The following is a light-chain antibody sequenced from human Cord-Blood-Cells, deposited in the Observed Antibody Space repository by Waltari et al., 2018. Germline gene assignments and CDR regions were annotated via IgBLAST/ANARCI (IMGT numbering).Light chain of an antibody. Sequence: DIQMTQSPSTLSASVGDRVTITCRASQSISSWLAWYQQKPGKAPKLLIYKASSLESGVXSRFSGSGSGTEFTLTISSLQPDDFATYYCQQYNSYLYTFGQGTKLEIK. J-gene: IGKJ2*01. CDR1: QSISSW. CDR3: QQYNSYLYT. V-gene: IGKV1-5*03. CDR2: KAS.